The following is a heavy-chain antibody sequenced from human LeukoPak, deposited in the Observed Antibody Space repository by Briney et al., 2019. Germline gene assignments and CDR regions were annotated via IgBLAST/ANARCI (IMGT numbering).Heavy chain of an antibody. V-gene: IGHV3-9*01. J-gene: IGHJ3*02. D-gene: IGHD3-22*01. Sequence: GRSLRLSCAASGFTFDDYAMHWVRQAPGKGLEWVSGISWNSGSIGYADSVKGRFTISRDNSKNTLYLQMNSLRAEDTAVYYCAKYWDYDSSGYYYGDAFDIWGQGTMVTVSS. CDR1: GFTFDDYA. CDR3: AKYWDYDSSGYYYGDAFDI. CDR2: ISWNSGSI.